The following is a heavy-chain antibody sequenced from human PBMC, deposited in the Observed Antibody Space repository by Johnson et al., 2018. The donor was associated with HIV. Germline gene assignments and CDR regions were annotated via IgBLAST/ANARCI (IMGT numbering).Heavy chain of an antibody. CDR1: GFTVSSNY. CDR2: IYSGGST. D-gene: IGHD3-22*01. Sequence: EVQLVESGGALIQPGGSLRLSCAASGFTVSSNYMSWVRQAPGKGLEWVSVIYSGGSTYYTDSVKGRFTISRDNSKNTVYLQMNSLGAEDTAVYYCARGALSPMIVDAFDIWGQGTMVTVSS. J-gene: IGHJ3*02. V-gene: IGHV3-53*01. CDR3: ARGALSPMIVDAFDI.